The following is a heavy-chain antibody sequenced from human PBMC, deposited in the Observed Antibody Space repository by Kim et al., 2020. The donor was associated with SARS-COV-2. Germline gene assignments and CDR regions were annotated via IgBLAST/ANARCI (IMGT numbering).Heavy chain of an antibody. CDR1: GFTFSDYY. CDR3: ARATVPYYYYYGMDV. V-gene: IGHV3-11*01. D-gene: IGHD4-17*01. Sequence: GGSLRLSCAASGFTFSDYYMSWIRQAPGKGLEWVSYISSSGITIYYADSVKGRFTISRDNAKNSLYLQMNSLRAEDTAVYYCARATVPYYYYYGMDVWGQGTTVTVSS. CDR2: ISSSGITI. J-gene: IGHJ6*02.